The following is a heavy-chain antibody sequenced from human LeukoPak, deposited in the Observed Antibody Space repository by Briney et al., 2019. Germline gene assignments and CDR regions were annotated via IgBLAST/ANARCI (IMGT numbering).Heavy chain of an antibody. J-gene: IGHJ3*02. CDR3: AKDGAKYQLPIRNNDAFDI. Sequence: GGSLRLSCAASGFTFSSYGMHWVRQAPGKGLEWVAFIRYDGSNKYYADSVKGRFTISRDNSKNTLYLQMNSLRAEDTAVYYCAKDGAKYQLPIRNNDAFDIWGQGTMVTVSS. CDR2: IRYDGSNK. CDR1: GFTFSSYG. V-gene: IGHV3-30*02. D-gene: IGHD2-2*01.